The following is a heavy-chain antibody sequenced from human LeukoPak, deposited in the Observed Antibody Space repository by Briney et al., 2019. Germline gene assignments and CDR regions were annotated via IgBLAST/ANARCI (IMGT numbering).Heavy chain of an antibody. CDR2: FYWNDDK. J-gene: IGHJ4*02. Sequence: SGPTKVNPTQTLTLTCNFSGFSLSTSGVGVGWPPQTTGKALEWLALFYWNDDKRYSPSLKSRLTTTKDTSKNQVVRTMTNMDPVDTATYYCAHREGIELRYFDIDFDYWGQGTLVTVSS. CDR3: AHREGIELRYFDIDFDY. D-gene: IGHD3-9*01. CDR1: GFSLSTSGVG. V-gene: IGHV2-5*01.